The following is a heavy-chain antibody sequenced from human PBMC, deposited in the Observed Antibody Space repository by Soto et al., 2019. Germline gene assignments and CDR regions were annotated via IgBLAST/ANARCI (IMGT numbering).Heavy chain of an antibody. CDR1: GGSISSYY. D-gene: IGHD6-6*01. V-gene: IGHV4-4*07. J-gene: IGHJ4*02. CDR3: ARSHSSSFGSVFDY. Sequence: PSETLSLTCTVSGGSISSYYWSWIRQPAGKGLEWIGRIYTSGSTNYNPSLKSRVTMSVDTSKNQFSLKLSSVTAADTAVYYCARSHSSSFGSVFDYWGQGTLVTVSS. CDR2: IYTSGST.